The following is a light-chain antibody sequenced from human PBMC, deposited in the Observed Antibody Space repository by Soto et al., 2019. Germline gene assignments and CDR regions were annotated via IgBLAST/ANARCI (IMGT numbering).Light chain of an antibody. Sequence: DIQMTQSPSTLSASVGDRVTITCRASQSISSWLAWYQQKPGKAPKLLIYDASSLESGVPSRFSGSGSGTEFTLTISSLQPDDFAAYYCQRYNSYSLTFCQGTKVEIK. J-gene: IGKJ1*01. CDR3: QRYNSYSLT. CDR1: QSISSW. CDR2: DAS. V-gene: IGKV1-5*01.